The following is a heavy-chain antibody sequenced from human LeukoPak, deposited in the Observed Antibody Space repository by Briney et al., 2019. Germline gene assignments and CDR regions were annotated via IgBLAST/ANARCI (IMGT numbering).Heavy chain of an antibody. J-gene: IGHJ4*02. CDR1: GGSISSYY. CDR2: IYYSGST. V-gene: IGHV4-59*01. CDR3: ARGNYDILTGYYDY. D-gene: IGHD3-9*01. Sequence: SETLSLTCTVSGGSISSYYWSWIRQPPGKGLEWIGYIYYSGSTNYNPSLKSRVTISVDTSKNQFSLKLRSVTAADTAVYYCARGNYDILTGYYDYWGQGTLVTVSS.